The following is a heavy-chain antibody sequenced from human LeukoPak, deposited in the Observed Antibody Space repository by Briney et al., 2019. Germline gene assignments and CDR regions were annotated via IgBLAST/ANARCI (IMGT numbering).Heavy chain of an antibody. CDR1: GGSISSGGYY. V-gene: IGHV4-31*03. J-gene: IGHJ5*02. CDR2: IYYSGST. CDR3: ARVWFGDDYGDPSSWFDP. Sequence: SQTLSLTCTVSGGSISSGGYYWSWIRQHPGKGLEWIGYIYYSGSTYYNPSLKSRVTISVDTSKNQFSLKLSSVTAADTAVYYCARVWFGDDYGDPSSWFDPWGQGTLVTVSS. D-gene: IGHD4-17*01.